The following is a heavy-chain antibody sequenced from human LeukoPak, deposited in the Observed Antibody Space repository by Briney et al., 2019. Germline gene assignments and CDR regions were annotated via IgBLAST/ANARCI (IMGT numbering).Heavy chain of an antibody. CDR3: ARAGTGDRSAVFDY. V-gene: IGHV4-34*01. CDR2: INHNGYT. Sequence: SETLSLTCAVYGGPFSGYYWNWIRQPPGKELEWIGEINHNGYTNYNPSLESRVTISVDTSKNQFSLKVYSLTAADTAVYFCARAGTGDRSAVFDYWGQEILVTVYS. D-gene: IGHD7-27*01. CDR1: GGPFSGYY. J-gene: IGHJ4*02.